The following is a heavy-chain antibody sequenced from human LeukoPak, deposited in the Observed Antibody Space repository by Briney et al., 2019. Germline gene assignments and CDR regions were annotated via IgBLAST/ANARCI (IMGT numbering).Heavy chain of an antibody. J-gene: IGHJ6*03. CDR2: VHHTGST. CDR1: DDSITMYY. Sequence: TETLSLTCSVADDSITMYYWTWIRQPPGKGLEWIGYVHHTGSTNFNPSLNGRVSLSRDTTKNLFSLRLRSVTAADTPVYFCARGRVSSSTWYSTYYYYFYMDVWGKGTTVTVSS. D-gene: IGHD1-1*01. CDR3: ARGRVSSSTWYSTYYYYFYMDV. V-gene: IGHV4-59*01.